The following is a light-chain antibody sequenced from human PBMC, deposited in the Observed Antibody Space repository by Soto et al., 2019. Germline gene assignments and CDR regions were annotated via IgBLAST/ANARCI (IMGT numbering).Light chain of an antibody. CDR3: ISYTTSSTWV. J-gene: IGLJ3*02. V-gene: IGLV2-14*01. CDR2: DVV. Sequence: QSALTQPASVSGSPGQSITISCTEASSDVGGYNYVSWYQQHPGKAPKLIIYDVVSRPSGVSNRFSGSKSGNTASLTISGLQAEDEADYYCISYTTSSTWVFGGGTKLTVL. CDR1: SSDVGGYNY.